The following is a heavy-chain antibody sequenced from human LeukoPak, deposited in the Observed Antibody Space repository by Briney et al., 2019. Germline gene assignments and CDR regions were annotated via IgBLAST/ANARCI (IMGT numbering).Heavy chain of an antibody. Sequence: GGSLRLSCAASGFTFSSYAMHWVRQAPGKGLEWVAVISYDGSNKYCADSVKGRFTISRDNSKNTLYLQMNSLRAEDTAVYYCARDRLETLDYWGQGTLVTVSS. J-gene: IGHJ4*02. V-gene: IGHV3-30*04. CDR1: GFTFSSYA. CDR2: ISYDGSNK. CDR3: ARDRLETLDY. D-gene: IGHD1-1*01.